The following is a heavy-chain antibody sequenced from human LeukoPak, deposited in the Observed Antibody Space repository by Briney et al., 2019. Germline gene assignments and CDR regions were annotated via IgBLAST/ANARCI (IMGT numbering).Heavy chain of an antibody. CDR1: SGSISSPAYY. V-gene: IGHV4-39*01. Sequence: PSDTLSLTCTVSSGSISSPAYYWGWIRLPPGKGLERIGSIYYSGSTYYNPSLQSRVTISADSSKNQFYLKLSSVTAPDTAVYYCARGIAVAGIVSDYYYYGMDVWGQGTTVTVSS. CDR2: IYYSGST. CDR3: ARGIAVAGIVSDYYYYGMDV. D-gene: IGHD6-19*01. J-gene: IGHJ6*02.